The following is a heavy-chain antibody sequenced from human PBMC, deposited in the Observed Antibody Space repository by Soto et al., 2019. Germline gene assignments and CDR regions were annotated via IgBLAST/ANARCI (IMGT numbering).Heavy chain of an antibody. V-gene: IGHV3-30*03. CDR2: ISYDGSNK. CDR3: VIDMARVAVAGIFFDC. J-gene: IGHJ4*02. D-gene: IGHD6-19*01. Sequence: HPGGSLRLSFAASGFTFSSYGMYWVRQAPGKGLEWVAVISYDGSNKYYADSVKGRFTISRDNSKNTLYLQMNSLRAEDTALYYCVIDMARVAVAGIFFDCWGQGTLVTVSS. CDR1: GFTFSSYG.